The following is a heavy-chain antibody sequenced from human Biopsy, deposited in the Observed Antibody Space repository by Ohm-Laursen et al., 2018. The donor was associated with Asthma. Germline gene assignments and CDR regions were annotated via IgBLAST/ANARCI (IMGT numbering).Heavy chain of an antibody. V-gene: IGHV4-34*01. CDR2: INHSGST. J-gene: IGHJ6*02. CDR3: ARSAKTIFGVVMGSYYYGMDV. Sequence: GTLSLTCAVYGGSFSGYYWSWIRQPPGKGLEWIGEINHSGSTNYNPSLKSRVTISVDTPKNQFSLKLSSVTAADTAVYYCARSAKTIFGVVMGSYYYGMDVWGQGTTVTVSS. D-gene: IGHD3-3*01. CDR1: GGSFSGYY.